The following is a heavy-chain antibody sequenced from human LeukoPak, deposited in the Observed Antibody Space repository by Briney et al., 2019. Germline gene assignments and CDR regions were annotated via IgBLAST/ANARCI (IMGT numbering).Heavy chain of an antibody. J-gene: IGHJ4*02. D-gene: IGHD1-1*01. Sequence: PSETLSLTCAVFGFSITSGYYWGWIRQPPGKGLEWIGSMYHSGSTYHNPSLKSRVTISADTSKNQFSLKLSSVTAADTAVYYCAREGPWTLYYFDYWGQGTLVTVSS. CDR3: AREGPWTLYYFDY. CDR2: MYHSGST. V-gene: IGHV4-38-2*02. CDR1: GFSITSGYY.